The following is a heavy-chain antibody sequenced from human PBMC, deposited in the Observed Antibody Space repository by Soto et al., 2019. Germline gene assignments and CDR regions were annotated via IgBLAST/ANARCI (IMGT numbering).Heavy chain of an antibody. CDR2: IYYSGST. D-gene: IGHD6-6*01. J-gene: IGHJ4*02. Sequence: PSETLSLTCTVSGGSISSSSYYWCWILQPPGKGLEWIGSIYYSGSTYYNPSLKSRVSISVDTSKNQFSLKLSSVTAADTAVYYCAIFARTGIPPPNFAYWGQRTLVPVSS. CDR1: GGSISSSSYY. CDR3: AIFARTGIPPPNFAY. V-gene: IGHV4-39*01.